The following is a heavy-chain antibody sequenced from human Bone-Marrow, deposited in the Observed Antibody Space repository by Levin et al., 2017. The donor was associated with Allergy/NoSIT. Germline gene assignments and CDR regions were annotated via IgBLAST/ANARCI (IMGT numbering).Heavy chain of an antibody. J-gene: IGHJ4*02. D-gene: IGHD5-24*01. Sequence: PGGSLRLSCAASGFTFSGSAMHWVRQASGKGLEWVGRIRSKANSYATAYAASVKGRFTISRDDSKNTAYLQMNSLKTEDTAVYYCTRQCRDGRNGFDYWGQGTLVTVSS. CDR1: GFTFSGSA. CDR2: IRSKANSYAT. CDR3: TRQCRDGRNGFDY. V-gene: IGHV3-73*01.